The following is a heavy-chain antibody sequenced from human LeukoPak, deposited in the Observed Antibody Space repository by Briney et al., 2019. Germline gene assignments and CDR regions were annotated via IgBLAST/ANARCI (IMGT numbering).Heavy chain of an antibody. Sequence: PSETLSLTCAVHGGSFSGYYWSWIRQPPGKGLEWIGEINHSGSTNYNPSLKSRVTISVDTSKNQFSLKLSSVTAADTAVYYCARVAREPYYYYYYMDVWGKGTTVTVSS. J-gene: IGHJ6*03. CDR1: GGSFSGYY. D-gene: IGHD1-26*01. V-gene: IGHV4-34*01. CDR3: ARVAREPYYYYYYMDV. CDR2: INHSGST.